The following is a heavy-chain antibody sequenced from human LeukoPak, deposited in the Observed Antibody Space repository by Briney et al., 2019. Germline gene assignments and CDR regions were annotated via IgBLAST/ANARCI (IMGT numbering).Heavy chain of an antibody. V-gene: IGHV1-2*02. D-gene: IGHD6-13*01. CDR1: GYTFTGYY. J-gene: IGHJ3*02. CDR3: ARAAAAGQFDI. CDR2: INPNSGGT. Sequence: ASVKVSCKASGYTFTGYYLQWVRQAPGQGLEWMGGINPNSGGTKYAQKFQGRVTMTRNKSISTAYMELSRLRSDDTAVYYCARAAAAGQFDIWGQGTMVTVSS.